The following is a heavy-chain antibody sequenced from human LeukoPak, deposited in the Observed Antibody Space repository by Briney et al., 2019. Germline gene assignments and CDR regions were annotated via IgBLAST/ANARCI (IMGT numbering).Heavy chain of an antibody. J-gene: IGHJ4*02. D-gene: IGHD6-13*01. CDR3: ASRPAGSTWYGVFDY. CDR1: GGSINSHY. CDR2: VFNGWST. V-gene: IGHV4-59*11. Sequence: SETLSLTCSVSGGSINSHYWSWIRQSPGKGLEGSGYVFNGWSTNYNPSLKSRVTMSLDTSRDQFSLRLGSVTAADTAIYYCASRPAGSTWYGVFDYWSQGTLVTVSS.